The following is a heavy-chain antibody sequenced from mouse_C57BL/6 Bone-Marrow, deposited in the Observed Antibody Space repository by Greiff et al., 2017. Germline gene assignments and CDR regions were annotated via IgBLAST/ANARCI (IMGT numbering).Heavy chain of an antibody. CDR1: GFTFSSYA. J-gene: IGHJ2*01. CDR2: ISSGGDYI. Sequence: EVQRVESGEGLVKPGGSLKLSCAASGFTFSSYAMSWVRQTPEKRLEWVAYISSGGDYIYYADTVKGRFTISRDNARNTLYLQMSSLKSEDTAMYYCTRFYGYDRGFDYWGQGTTLTVSS. V-gene: IGHV5-9-1*02. D-gene: IGHD2-2*01. CDR3: TRFYGYDRGFDY.